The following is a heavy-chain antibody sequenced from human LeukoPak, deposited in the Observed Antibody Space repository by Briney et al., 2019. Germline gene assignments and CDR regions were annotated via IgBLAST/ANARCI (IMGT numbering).Heavy chain of an antibody. V-gene: IGHV4-30-4*01. J-gene: IGHJ6*02. CDR3: ARQTYDSSGYYYYYGVDV. D-gene: IGHD3-22*01. CDR2: IYYSGTT. Sequence: SQTLSLTCTVSGGSISSGDYYWSWIRQPPGKGLEWIGYIYYSGTTYYNPSLKSRVTISVDTSKNQFSLKLSSVTAADTAVYYCARQTYDSSGYYYYYGVDVWGQGTTVTVSS. CDR1: GGSISSGDYY.